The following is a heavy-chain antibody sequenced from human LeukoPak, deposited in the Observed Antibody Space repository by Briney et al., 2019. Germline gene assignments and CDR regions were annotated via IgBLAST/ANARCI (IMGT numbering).Heavy chain of an antibody. CDR1: GFTFSSYA. CDR3: ARDFRLVGARGGTPWFDP. J-gene: IGHJ5*02. CDR2: ISYDGSNK. D-gene: IGHD1-26*01. V-gene: IGHV3-30-3*01. Sequence: GRSLRLSCAASGFTFSSYAMHWVRQAPGKGLEWVAVISYDGSNKYYADSVKGRFTISRDNSKNTLYLQTNSLRAEDTAVYYCARDFRLVGARGGTPWFDPWGQGTLVTVSS.